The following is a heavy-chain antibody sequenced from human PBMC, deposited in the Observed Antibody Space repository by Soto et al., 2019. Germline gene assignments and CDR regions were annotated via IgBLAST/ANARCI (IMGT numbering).Heavy chain of an antibody. J-gene: IGHJ4*02. Sequence: SETLSLTCTVSGGSISSSSYYWGWIRQPPGKGLEWIGSIYYSGSTYYNPSLKSRVTISVDTSKNQFSLKLSSVTAADTAVYYCARRSGRQLTKEQNFDYWGQGTLVTVSS. CDR2: IYYSGST. CDR1: GGSISSSSYY. V-gene: IGHV4-39*01. D-gene: IGHD6-13*01. CDR3: ARRSGRQLTKEQNFDY.